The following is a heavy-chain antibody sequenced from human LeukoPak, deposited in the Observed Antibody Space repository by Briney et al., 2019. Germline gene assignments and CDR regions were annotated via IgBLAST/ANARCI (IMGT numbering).Heavy chain of an antibody. D-gene: IGHD5-12*01. J-gene: IGHJ4*02. Sequence: GASVKVSCKASGYTFTGYYMHWVRQAPGQGLEWMGRINPNSGGTNYAQKFQGRVTMTRDTSISTAYMELSRLRSDDTAVYYCARDLGEAKRGYSGYEADYWGQGTLVTVSS. CDR2: INPNSGGT. CDR1: GYTFTGYY. CDR3: ARDLGEAKRGYSGYEADY. V-gene: IGHV1-2*06.